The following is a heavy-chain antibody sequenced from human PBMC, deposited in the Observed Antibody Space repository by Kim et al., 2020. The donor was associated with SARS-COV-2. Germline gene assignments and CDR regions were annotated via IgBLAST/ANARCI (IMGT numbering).Heavy chain of an antibody. CDR1: GYTFTSYY. CDR3: ARDGIALQVGIQLWKWGFDY. Sequence: ASVKVSCKASGYTFTSYYMHWVRQAPGQGLEWMGIINPSGGSTSYAQKFQGRVTMTRDTSTSTVYMELSSLRSEDTAVCYCARDGIALQVGIQLWKWGFDYWGQGTLVTVSS. J-gene: IGHJ4*02. CDR2: INPSGGST. V-gene: IGHV1-46*01. D-gene: IGHD5-18*01.